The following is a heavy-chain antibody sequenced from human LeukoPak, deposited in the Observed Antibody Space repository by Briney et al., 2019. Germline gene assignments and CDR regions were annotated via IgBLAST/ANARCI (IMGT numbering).Heavy chain of an antibody. J-gene: IGHJ4*02. CDR2: ISGSGGST. V-gene: IGHV3-23*01. CDR1: GFIFSNYW. D-gene: IGHD4-17*01. CDR3: AKDLGQTTVTTGVFDY. Sequence: PGGSLRLSCAASGFIFSNYWMHWVRQAPGKGLEWVSAISGSGGSTYYADSVKGRFTISRDNSKNTLYLQMNSLRAEDTAVYYCAKDLGQTTVTTGVFDYWGQGTLVTVSS.